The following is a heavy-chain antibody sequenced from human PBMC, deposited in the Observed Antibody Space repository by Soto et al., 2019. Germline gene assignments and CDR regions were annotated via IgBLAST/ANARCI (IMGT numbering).Heavy chain of an antibody. CDR3: ARDRGDIVVVVALGHDAFDI. Sequence: EVQLVESGGGLVKPGGSLRLSCAASGFTFSSYSMNWVRQAPGKGLEWVSSISSSSSYIYYADSVKGRFTISRDNAKNPLYLQMNSLRAEDTAVYYCARDRGDIVVVVALGHDAFDIWGQGTMVTVSS. V-gene: IGHV3-21*01. D-gene: IGHD2-15*01. CDR2: ISSSSSYI. J-gene: IGHJ3*02. CDR1: GFTFSSYS.